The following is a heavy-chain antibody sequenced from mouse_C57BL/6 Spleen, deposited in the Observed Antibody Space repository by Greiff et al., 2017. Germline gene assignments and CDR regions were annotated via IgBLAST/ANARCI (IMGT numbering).Heavy chain of an antibody. Sequence: VKLQQPGAELVRPGTSVKLSCKASGYTFTSYWMHWVKQRPGQGLEWIGVIDPSDSYTNYNQKFKGKATLTVDTSSSTAYMQLSSLTSEDSAVYYCARKGMVTTDYYAMDYWGQGTSVTVSS. V-gene: IGHV1-59*01. CDR1: GYTFTSYW. CDR3: ARKGMVTTDYYAMDY. D-gene: IGHD2-2*01. J-gene: IGHJ4*01. CDR2: IDPSDSYT.